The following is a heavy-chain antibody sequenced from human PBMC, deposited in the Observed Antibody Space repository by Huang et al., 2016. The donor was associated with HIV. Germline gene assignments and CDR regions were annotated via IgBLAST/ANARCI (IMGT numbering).Heavy chain of an antibody. J-gene: IGHJ4*02. CDR1: ACALTSHS. Sequence: QVHLVQSGAEVREPGSSVEVSCTSSACALTSHSITWVRQATVHGLKRVGTFVRLFGKPWYARKFLGRLCFRAEESTGAVYMKLAMLRSEETAIYFCARVRGQSGNSGLIDFWGQGTLVTVTS. D-gene: IGHD3-10*01. V-gene: IGHV1-69*13. CDR2: FVRLFGKP. CDR3: ARVRGQSGNSGLIDF.